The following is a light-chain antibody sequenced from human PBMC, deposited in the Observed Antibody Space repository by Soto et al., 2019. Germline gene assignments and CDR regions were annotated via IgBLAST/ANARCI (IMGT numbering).Light chain of an antibody. Sequence: EIVLTQSPGTLSLSPGERATLSCRASQTVSSTYLAWYQQKPGQAPRLLIYGASSRATGIPDRFSGSGSGTDFTLTISRLEPEDFAVYYCQQYGSLPPVLTFGGGTKVEIK. CDR1: QTVSSTY. CDR2: GAS. CDR3: QQYGSLPPVLT. J-gene: IGKJ4*01. V-gene: IGKV3-20*01.